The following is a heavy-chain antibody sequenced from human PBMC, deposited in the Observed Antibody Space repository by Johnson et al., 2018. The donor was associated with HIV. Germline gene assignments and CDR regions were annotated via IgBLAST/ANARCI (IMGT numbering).Heavy chain of an antibody. D-gene: IGHD6-6*01. Sequence: VQLVESGGGLVQPGRSLRLSCTAYGLTFGDYTMTWVRQAPGKGLEWVGFIRSKAYGATTEYAASVKGRFTISRDDSKSIAYLQMNSLKTEDTAVYYCARDRRTYSSSADAFDIWGQGTMVTVSS. CDR1: GLTFGDYT. J-gene: IGHJ3*02. CDR3: ARDRRTYSSSADAFDI. V-gene: IGHV3-49*04. CDR2: IRSKAYGATT.